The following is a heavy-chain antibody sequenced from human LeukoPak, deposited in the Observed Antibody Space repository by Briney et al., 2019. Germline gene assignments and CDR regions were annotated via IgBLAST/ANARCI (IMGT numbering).Heavy chain of an antibody. Sequence: SETLSPTCTVSGGSISNTNWGWIRQPPGKGLEWIGNIDSSGSSHYNPSLRSRATISVDTSKSHFSLKLTSVTAADTALYYCARLIDYGGFYFYYYMDVWGKGTTVAVSS. V-gene: IGHV4-39*02. D-gene: IGHD4-17*01. CDR3: ARLIDYGGFYFYYYMDV. J-gene: IGHJ6*03. CDR1: GGSISNTN. CDR2: IDSSGSS.